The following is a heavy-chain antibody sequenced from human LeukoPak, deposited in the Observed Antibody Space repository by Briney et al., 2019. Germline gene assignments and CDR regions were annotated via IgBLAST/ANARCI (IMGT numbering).Heavy chain of an antibody. J-gene: IGHJ6*04. CDR2: IIPIFGTA. V-gene: IGHV1-69*06. CDR1: GGTFSSYA. Sequence: SVKVSCKASGGTFSSYAISWVRQAPGQGLEWMGGIIPIFGTANYAQKFQGRVTITADKSTSTAYMELSSLRSEDTAVYYCARDYNDILTGFTIWYYYGMDAWGKGTTVTVSS. CDR3: ARDYNDILTGFTIWYYYGMDA. D-gene: IGHD3-9*01.